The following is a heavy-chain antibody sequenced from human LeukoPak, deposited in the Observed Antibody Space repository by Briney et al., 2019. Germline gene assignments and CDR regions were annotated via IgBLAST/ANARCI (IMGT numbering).Heavy chain of an antibody. D-gene: IGHD1-7*01. CDR3: ARGKTGTTFDY. CDR2: ISGSGGST. CDR1: GFTVSSNY. Sequence: GGSLRLSCAASGFTVSSNYMSWVRQAPGKGLEWVSAISGSGGSTYYADSVKGRFTISRDNSKNTLYLQMNSLRAEDTAVYYCARGKTGTTFDYWGQGTLVTVSS. V-gene: IGHV3-23*01. J-gene: IGHJ4*02.